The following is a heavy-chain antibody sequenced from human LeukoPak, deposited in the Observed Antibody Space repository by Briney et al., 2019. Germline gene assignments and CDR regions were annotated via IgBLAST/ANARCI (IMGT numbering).Heavy chain of an antibody. D-gene: IGHD2-15*01. CDR1: GYTFTSYA. CDR2: INAGSGNT. J-gene: IGHJ4*02. Sequence: ASVKVSCKASGYTFTSYAMHWVRQAPGQRLEWMGWINAGSGNTKYSQKFQGRVTMTRDTSTSTVYMELSSLRSEDTAVYYCARDYGQGVVVVAAPDYYFDYWGQGTLVTVSS. V-gene: IGHV1-3*01. CDR3: ARDYGQGVVVVAAPDYYFDY.